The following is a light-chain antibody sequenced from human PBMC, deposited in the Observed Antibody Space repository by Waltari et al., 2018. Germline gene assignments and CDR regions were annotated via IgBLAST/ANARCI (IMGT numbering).Light chain of an antibody. Sequence: DIQMTQSQSSLSASIGDTVTITCRASQTISSKLDWYQQKPGNAPKLLIYKASSLQSGVPSRFSGSGSGTDFTLTISSLQPEDFATYFCLQYNSSPLTFGGGTKVEIK. CDR2: KAS. J-gene: IGKJ4*01. V-gene: IGKV1-5*03. CDR1: QTISSK. CDR3: LQYNSSPLT.